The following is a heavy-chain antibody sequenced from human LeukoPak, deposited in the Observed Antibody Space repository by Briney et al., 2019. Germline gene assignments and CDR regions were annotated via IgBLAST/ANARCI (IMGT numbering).Heavy chain of an antibody. CDR2: INHSGST. CDR1: GGSFSGYY. CDR3: ARAGTGLSYDY. V-gene: IGHV4-34*01. Sequence: PSETLSLTCAVSGGSFSGYYWSWIRQPPGKGLEWIGEINHSGSTNYNPSLKRRVTISADTSKNQFSLKLSSVTAAETAVYYCARAGTGLSYDYWGQRTLVTVSS. J-gene: IGHJ4*02. D-gene: IGHD3-10*01.